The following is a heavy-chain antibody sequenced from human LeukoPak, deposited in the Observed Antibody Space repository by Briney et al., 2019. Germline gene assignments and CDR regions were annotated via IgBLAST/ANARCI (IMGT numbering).Heavy chain of an antibody. CDR2: INTNTGNP. D-gene: IGHD3-9*01. J-gene: IGHJ6*03. CDR3: AREGGGVLRYFDWLAYYYYYMDV. V-gene: IGHV7-4-1*02. CDR1: GYTFTSYA. Sequence: ASVKVSCKASGYTFTSYAMNWVRQAPGQGLEWMGWINTNTGNPTYAQGFTGRFVFSLDTSVSTAYLQISSLKAEDTAVYYCAREGGGVLRYFDWLAYYYYYMDVWGKGTTVTVSS.